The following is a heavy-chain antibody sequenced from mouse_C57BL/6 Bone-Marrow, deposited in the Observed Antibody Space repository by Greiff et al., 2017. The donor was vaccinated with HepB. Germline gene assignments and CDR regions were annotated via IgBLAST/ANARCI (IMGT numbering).Heavy chain of an antibody. CDR2: IYPRSGNT. V-gene: IGHV1-81*01. CDR3: ARAYYDYGWFAY. Sequence: VVESGAELARPGASVKLSCKASGYTFTSYGISWVKQRTGQGLEWIGEIYPRSGNTYYNEKFKGKATLTADKSTSTAYMELRSLTSEDSAVYFCARAYYDYGWFAYWGQGTLVTVSA. CDR1: GYTFTSYG. J-gene: IGHJ3*01. D-gene: IGHD2-4*01.